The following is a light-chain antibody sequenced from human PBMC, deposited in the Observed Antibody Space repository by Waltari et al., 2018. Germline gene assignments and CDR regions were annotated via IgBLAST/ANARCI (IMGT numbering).Light chain of an antibody. Sequence: DIQLTQSPSFLSASVGDRVTIPCRASQGISSYLAWYQQKPGKAPKLLIYAASTLQSGVPSRFSGSGSGTEFTLTISSLQPEDFATYYCQQLNSYPSSLTFGGGTKVEIK. V-gene: IGKV1-9*01. CDR1: QGISSY. CDR3: QQLNSYPSSLT. J-gene: IGKJ4*01. CDR2: AAS.